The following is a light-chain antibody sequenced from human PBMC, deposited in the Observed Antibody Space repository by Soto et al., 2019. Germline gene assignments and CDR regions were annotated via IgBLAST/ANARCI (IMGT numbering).Light chain of an antibody. V-gene: IGKV3-20*01. CDR3: QQYGSSGT. Sequence: SPGTSSTLSCMASPRSHSHLVWYQHKPGQAPRLVIYGASTRVTGIPARFSGSGSGTEFTLTISRLETEDFAVYYCQQYGSSGTFGQGTKVDIK. J-gene: IGKJ1*01. CDR2: GAS. CDR1: PRSHSH.